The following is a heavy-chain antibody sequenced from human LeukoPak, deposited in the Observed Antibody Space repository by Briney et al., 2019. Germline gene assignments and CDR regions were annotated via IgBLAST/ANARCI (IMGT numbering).Heavy chain of an antibody. CDR1: GGSMTSYY. CDR2: IDYSGST. V-gene: IGHV4-59*01. CDR3: ARGLYYMDV. Sequence: SETLSLTCTVSGGSMTSYYWSWIRQSPGKGLEWIGYIDYSGSTDYNPSLKSRVIILVDMSKNQLSLKLTSVTAADTAVYYCARGLYYMDVWGNGTTVTISS. J-gene: IGHJ6*03.